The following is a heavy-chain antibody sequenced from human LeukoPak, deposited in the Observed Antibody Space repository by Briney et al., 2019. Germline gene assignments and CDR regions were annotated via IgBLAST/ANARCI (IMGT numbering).Heavy chain of an antibody. V-gene: IGHV4-59*01. CDR1: GGSISSDF. J-gene: IGHJ6*02. Sequence: SETLSLTCTVSGGSISSDFWSWIRQPPGKGLEWIGHIYYSGITTYNPSLKSRVTISLDTSKNHFSLRLSSATAADTSVYYCARDSDPYGVDVWGPGTTVTVSS. CDR3: ARDSDPYGVDV. CDR2: IYYSGIT.